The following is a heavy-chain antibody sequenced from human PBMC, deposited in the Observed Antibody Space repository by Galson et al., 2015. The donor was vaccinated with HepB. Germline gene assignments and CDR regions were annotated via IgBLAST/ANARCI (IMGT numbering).Heavy chain of an antibody. J-gene: IGHJ4*02. CDR2: ISGSGGST. V-gene: IGHV3-23*01. CDR3: AREDGFNLRDYFNC. D-gene: IGHD3-10*01. Sequence: LRLSCAASGFTFSSYAMSWVRQAPGKGLEWVSAISGSGGSTYYADSVKGRFTISRDSSKNTLYLQMNNLRAEDTAVYYCAREDGFNLRDYFNCWGQGTLVTVSS. CDR1: GFTFSSYA.